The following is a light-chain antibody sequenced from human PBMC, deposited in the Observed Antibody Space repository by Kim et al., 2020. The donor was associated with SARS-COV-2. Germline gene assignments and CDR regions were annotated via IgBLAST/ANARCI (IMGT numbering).Light chain of an antibody. CDR3: QQYGSTPWS. J-gene: IGKJ2*04. Sequence: LSPGDRSTLSCRASQSVINTYLAWYQQKPGQPPRLLIYGASSRATGIPDRFSGSVTGTDFTLTISRLEPEDFAIYFCQQYGSTPWSFGQGTKLEI. CDR1: QSVINTY. CDR2: GAS. V-gene: IGKV3-20*01.